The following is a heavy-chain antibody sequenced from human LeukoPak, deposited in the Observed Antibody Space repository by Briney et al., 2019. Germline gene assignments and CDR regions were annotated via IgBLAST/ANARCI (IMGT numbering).Heavy chain of an antibody. CDR2: ISGGSSTI. Sequence: GGSLRLSCSASGFTFSIFTMNWVRQAPGKGLEWVSCISGGSSTIYYADSSKGRFTISRDNAKNSLYLQINSLRDEDTAVYYCARDRGGSYYDYWGQGTLVTVSS. CDR3: ARDRGGSYYDY. J-gene: IGHJ4*02. D-gene: IGHD1-26*01. V-gene: IGHV3-48*02. CDR1: GFTFSIFT.